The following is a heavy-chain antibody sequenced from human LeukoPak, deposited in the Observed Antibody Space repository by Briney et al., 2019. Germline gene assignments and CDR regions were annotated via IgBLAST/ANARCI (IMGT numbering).Heavy chain of an antibody. D-gene: IGHD2-15*01. CDR1: DGSFSGYY. CDR2: INHSGST. V-gene: IGHV4-34*01. CDR3: ARTRVVVVVATINDAFDI. J-gene: IGHJ3*02. Sequence: SETLSLTCAVYDGSFSGYYWSWIRQPPGKGLEWIGEINHSGSTSYNPSLNSRVTISVDTSKNQFSLKLSSVTAAETAVYYCARTRVVVVVATINDAFDIWGQGTMVTVSS.